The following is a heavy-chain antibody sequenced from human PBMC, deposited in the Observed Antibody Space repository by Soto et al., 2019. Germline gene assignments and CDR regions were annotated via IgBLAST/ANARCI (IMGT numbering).Heavy chain of an antibody. CDR3: PRHPPDSDWLSQFDC. D-gene: IGHD3-9*01. CDR2: ISSSGSTI. CDR1: GFTFSSYA. Sequence: PGGSLRLSCAASGFTFSSYAMSWIRQAPGKGLEWVSYISSSGSTIYYADSVKGRFTISRDNAKNSLYLQMNSLRAEDTAVYSCPRHPPDSDWLSQFDCWGQETLVTVS. V-gene: IGHV3-11*01. J-gene: IGHJ4*02.